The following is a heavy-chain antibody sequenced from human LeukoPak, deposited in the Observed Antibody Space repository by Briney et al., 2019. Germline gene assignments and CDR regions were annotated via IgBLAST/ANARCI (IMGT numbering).Heavy chain of an antibody. CDR1: GFTFSSYG. J-gene: IGHJ4*02. CDR2: ISYDGSNK. Sequence: PGRSLRLSCAASGFTFSSYGMHWVRQAPGKGLEWVAVISYDGSNKYYADSVKGRFTISRDNSKNTLYLQMNSLRAEDTAVYYCAKLAEYCSSTSCVDYWGQGTLVTVSS. V-gene: IGHV3-30*18. D-gene: IGHD2-2*01. CDR3: AKLAEYCSSTSCVDY.